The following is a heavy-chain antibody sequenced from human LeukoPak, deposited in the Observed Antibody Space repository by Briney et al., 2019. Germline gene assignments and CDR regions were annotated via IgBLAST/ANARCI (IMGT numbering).Heavy chain of an antibody. V-gene: IGHV4-59*01. Sequence: SETLSLTCTVSGGSISSYYWSWIRQPPGKGLEWIGYIYYSGSTNYNPSLKSRVTISVDTSKNQFSLKLSSVIAADTAVFYCARGGGIAVAGLYYWGQGTLVTVSS. CDR2: IYYSGST. D-gene: IGHD6-19*01. CDR1: GGSISSYY. CDR3: ARGGGIAVAGLYY. J-gene: IGHJ4*02.